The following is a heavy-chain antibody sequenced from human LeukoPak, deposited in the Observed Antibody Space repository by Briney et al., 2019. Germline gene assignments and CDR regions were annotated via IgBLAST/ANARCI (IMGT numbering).Heavy chain of an antibody. CDR2: VYYSGIN. J-gene: IGHJ4*02. CDR1: GGSINNTIFY. CDR3: ASISRCGPY. Sequence: PSETLSLTCTVSGGSINNTIFYWGWIRQPPGKGLEWIGTVYYSGINYSSPALKSRITLSVYTSKNQFSLNLRSVTAADTAVYYCASISRCGPYWGQGTLVTVSS. V-gene: IGHV4-39*07.